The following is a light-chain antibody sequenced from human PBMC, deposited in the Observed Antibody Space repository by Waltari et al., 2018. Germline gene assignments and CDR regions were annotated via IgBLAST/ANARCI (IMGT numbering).Light chain of an antibody. CDR1: QGISSW. CDR3: QQYKSAPRT. V-gene: IGKV1D-16*01. Sequence: DIQMTQSPSSLSASVGDRVTLTCRASQGISSWLAWYQQKPGKAPKLLIYKSSSLQSGVPSRFSGSGSGTDFTLTISSLQPEDFATYYCQQYKSAPRTFGQGTKVEIK. J-gene: IGKJ1*01. CDR2: KSS.